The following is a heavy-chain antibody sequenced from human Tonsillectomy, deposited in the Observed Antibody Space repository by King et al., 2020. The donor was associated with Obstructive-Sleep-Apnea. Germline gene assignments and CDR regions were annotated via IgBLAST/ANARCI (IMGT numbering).Heavy chain of an antibody. J-gene: IGHJ6*02. Sequence: VQLVESGAEVKNSGSSVKVSCKASGGTFSSYAISWVRQAPGQGLEWMGGIIPFFGIANYAQKFQGRVTITADKSTSTAYMELSSLRSEDTAVYYCARSRKEMATIGDHYYGMDVWGQGTTVTVSS. CDR1: GGTFSSYA. D-gene: IGHD5-24*01. V-gene: IGHV1-69*17. CDR2: IIPFFGIA. CDR3: ARSRKEMATIGDHYYGMDV.